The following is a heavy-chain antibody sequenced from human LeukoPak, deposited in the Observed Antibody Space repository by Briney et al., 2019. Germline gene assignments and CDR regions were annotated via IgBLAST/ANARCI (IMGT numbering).Heavy chain of an antibody. CDR3: ARTCNSSGYWFDY. Sequence: GESLKISCKGSGYSFPNYWIGWVRQMPGKGLEWMGIIYPGDSDTRYSPSFQGQVTISADKSISTAYLQWSSLKASDTAMYYCARTCNSSGYWFDYWGQGTLVTVSS. CDR2: IYPGDSDT. J-gene: IGHJ4*02. V-gene: IGHV5-51*01. D-gene: IGHD3-22*01. CDR1: GYSFPNYW.